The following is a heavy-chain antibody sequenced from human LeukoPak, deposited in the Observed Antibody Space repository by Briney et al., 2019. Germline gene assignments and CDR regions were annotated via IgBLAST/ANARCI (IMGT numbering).Heavy chain of an antibody. CDR2: IYYTGTT. Sequence: SETLSLTCTVSGGSISNTNYYWAWIRQPPGRGLEWIGSIYYTGTTFDNPSLKSRVTLSVDTSKNQFSLKLSSVTAADTAVYYCARDKEDDSLEEVYGAFDIWGQGTMVTVSS. J-gene: IGHJ3*02. CDR3: ARDKEDDSLEEVYGAFDI. D-gene: IGHD3-16*01. V-gene: IGHV4-39*07. CDR1: GGSISNTNYY.